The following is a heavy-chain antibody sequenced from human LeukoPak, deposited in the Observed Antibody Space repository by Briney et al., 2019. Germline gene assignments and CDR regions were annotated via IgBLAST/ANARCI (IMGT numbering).Heavy chain of an antibody. D-gene: IGHD3-9*01. Sequence: GGSLRLSCAASGFTFSSYSMNWVRQAPGKGLEWVSYISSSSSTIYYADSVKGRFTISRDNAKNSLYLQMNSLRAEDTAVYYRARDFLLRYFDGGDHWGQGTLVTVSS. CDR2: ISSSSSTI. CDR1: GFTFSSYS. J-gene: IGHJ4*02. V-gene: IGHV3-48*01. CDR3: ARDFLLRYFDGGDH.